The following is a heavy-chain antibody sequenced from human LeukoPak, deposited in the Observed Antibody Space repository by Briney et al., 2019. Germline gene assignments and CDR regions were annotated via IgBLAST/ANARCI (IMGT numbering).Heavy chain of an antibody. D-gene: IGHD3-22*01. Sequence: PSETLSLTCTVSGGSISSYYWSWIRQPPGKGLEWIGYNYYSGSTNYNPSLKSRVTISVDTSKNQFSLNLSSVTAADTAVYYCAEGRWGDSSGTFDIWGQGTMVTVSS. CDR2: NYYSGST. J-gene: IGHJ3*02. CDR1: GGSISSYY. CDR3: AEGRWGDSSGTFDI. V-gene: IGHV4-59*08.